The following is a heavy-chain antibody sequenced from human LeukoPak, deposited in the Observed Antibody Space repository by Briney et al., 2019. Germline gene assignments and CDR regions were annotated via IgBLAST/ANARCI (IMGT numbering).Heavy chain of an antibody. CDR1: GYTFIDYY. J-gene: IGHJ3*01. D-gene: IGHD3-9*01. CDR2: IDPEHGDT. CDR3: AVISFCRSDWQPDDVFDV. V-gene: IGHV1-69-2*01. Sequence: ASVKVSCKDSGYTFIDYYIHWVQQAPGKGLEWMGFIDPEHGDTEYAGRLQGRLTITADASTDTAYMYLSSLRSEDTALYYCAVISFCRSDWQPDDVFDVWGQGTVVTVSS.